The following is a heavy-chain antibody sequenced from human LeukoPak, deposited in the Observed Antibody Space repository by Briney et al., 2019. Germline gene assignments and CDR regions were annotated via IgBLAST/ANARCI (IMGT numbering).Heavy chain of an antibody. Sequence: GGSLRLSCAASGFTFSSYGMHWVRQAPGKGLEWVAFIPYDGSNKFYADSVKGRFTISRDNSMGTLYLQMNSRRAEDTAVYYCAKESCSGGSCYYVVMATAYDYWGQGTLVTVSS. CDR2: IPYDGSNK. V-gene: IGHV3-30*02. D-gene: IGHD2-15*01. J-gene: IGHJ4*02. CDR3: AKESCSGGSCYYVVMATAYDY. CDR1: GFTFSSYG.